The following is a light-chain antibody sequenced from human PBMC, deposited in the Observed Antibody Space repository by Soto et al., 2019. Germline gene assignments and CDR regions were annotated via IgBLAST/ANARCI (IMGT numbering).Light chain of an antibody. J-gene: IGKJ4*01. CDR3: QQYNNWPLT. V-gene: IGKV1-39*01. CDR2: AAS. Sequence: DIQMTKSPSSLSASVGERVIITRRASQSISSYLNWYQQKSGKAPKLLIYAASNLQSGVPSRFSGSGSGTDFTLTISSLQSEDFAIYYCQQYNNWPLTFGGGTKVDIK. CDR1: QSISSY.